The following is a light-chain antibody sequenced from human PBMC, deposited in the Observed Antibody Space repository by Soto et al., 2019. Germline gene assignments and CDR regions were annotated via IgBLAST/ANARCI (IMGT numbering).Light chain of an antibody. J-gene: IGKJ5*01. CDR3: KQRSNWPIT. CDR2: DAY. Sequence: IVLTQSPGTLSLSPGERATLSCRASQSISSSYLAWYQQKPGQAPRLLIYDAYNRATGIQARFSGSGSGTDFTLTISSLEPEDFAVYYCKQRSNWPITFGQGTRLENK. V-gene: IGKV3D-20*02. CDR1: QSISSSY.